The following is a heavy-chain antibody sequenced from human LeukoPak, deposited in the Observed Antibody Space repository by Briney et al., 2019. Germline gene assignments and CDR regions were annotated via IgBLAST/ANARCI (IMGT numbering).Heavy chain of an antibody. V-gene: IGHV3-53*01. D-gene: IGHD3-22*01. CDR1: GFTFSSYT. CDR3: ARGHSDSSGYFPDY. CDR2: IYSGGST. J-gene: IGHJ4*02. Sequence: AGGSLRLSCAASGFTFSSYTMSWVRQAPGKGLEWVSVIYSGGSTYYADSVKGRFTISRDNSKNTLYLQMSSLRAEDTAVYYCARGHSDSSGYFPDYWGQGTLVTVSS.